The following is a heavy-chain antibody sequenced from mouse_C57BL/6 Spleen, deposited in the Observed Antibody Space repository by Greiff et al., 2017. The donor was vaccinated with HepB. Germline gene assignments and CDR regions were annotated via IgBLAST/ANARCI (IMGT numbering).Heavy chain of an antibody. J-gene: IGHJ3*01. CDR3: ARVPYDYDGD. V-gene: IGHV1-81*01. CDR2: IYPRSGNT. CDR1: GYTFTSYG. D-gene: IGHD2-4*01. Sequence: VQLQESGAELARPGASVKLSCKASGYTFTSYGISWVKQRTGQGLEWIGEIYPRSGNTYYNEKFKGKATLTADKSSSTAYMELRSLTSEDSAVYFCARVPYDYDGDWGQGTLVTVSA.